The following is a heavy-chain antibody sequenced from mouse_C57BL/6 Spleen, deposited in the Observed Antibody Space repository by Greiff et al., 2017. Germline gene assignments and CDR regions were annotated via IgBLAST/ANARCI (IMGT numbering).Heavy chain of an antibody. J-gene: IGHJ2*01. CDR3: ASGTGLFDY. V-gene: IGHV14-2*01. CDR2: IDPEDGET. CDR1: GFNIKDYY. Sequence: EVHLVESGAELVKPGASVKLSCTASGFNIKDYYMHWVKQRTEQGLEWIGRIDPEDGETKYAPKFQGKATITADTSSNTAYLQLSGLTSDDTAVYYCASGTGLFDYWGQGTTLTVSS. D-gene: IGHD4-1*01.